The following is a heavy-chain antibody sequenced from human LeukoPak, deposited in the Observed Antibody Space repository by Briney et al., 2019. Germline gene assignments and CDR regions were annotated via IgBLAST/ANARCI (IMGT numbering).Heavy chain of an antibody. Sequence: GGSLRLSCAASGFTFSGFAMSWIRQAPGKGLEWVSSISRSGESTFYADSVRGRFTISRDNSKNTVSLQMESLRAEDTGVYYCASGRFCLIFTCYPYYFDYWGQGTLVTVSS. CDR2: ISRSGEST. J-gene: IGHJ4*02. CDR1: GFTFSGFA. D-gene: IGHD1-26*01. V-gene: IGHV3-23*01. CDR3: ASGRFCLIFTCYPYYFDY.